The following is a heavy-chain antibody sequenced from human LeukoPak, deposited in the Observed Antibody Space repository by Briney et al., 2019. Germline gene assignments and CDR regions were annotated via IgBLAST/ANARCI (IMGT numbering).Heavy chain of an antibody. Sequence: ASVKVSCKASGYTFSSYGIGWVRQAPGQGLEWMGWSSTYDGNTKYAENFRGRVTMTTDTSSSTAYMDLKSLRSDDTAVYFCARESNWAYYFDYWGQGTLLTVSS. V-gene: IGHV1-18*01. J-gene: IGHJ4*02. CDR1: GYTFSSYG. CDR2: SSTYDGNT. CDR3: ARESNWAYYFDY. D-gene: IGHD1-1*01.